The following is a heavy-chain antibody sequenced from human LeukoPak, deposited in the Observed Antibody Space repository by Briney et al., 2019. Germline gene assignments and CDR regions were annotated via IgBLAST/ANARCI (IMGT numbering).Heavy chain of an antibody. D-gene: IGHD3-10*01. Sequence: GGSLRLSCVASGFSFSDYYMSWIRRAPGKGLEWVSYIGSSDSTTHYADSVKGRFTISRDNAKNSLYLQMNSLRAEDTAVYYCARDLYGSGSYSHFDYWGQGTLVTVSS. CDR1: GFSFSDYY. V-gene: IGHV3-11*01. J-gene: IGHJ4*02. CDR2: IGSSDSTT. CDR3: ARDLYGSGSYSHFDY.